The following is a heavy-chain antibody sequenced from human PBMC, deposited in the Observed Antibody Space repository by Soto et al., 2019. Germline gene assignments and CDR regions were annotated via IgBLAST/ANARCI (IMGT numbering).Heavy chain of an antibody. CDR2: IIPILGIA. J-gene: IGHJ3*02. CDR3: ARGAIVVVPAAIDSEDAFDI. Sequence: SVKVSCKASGGTFSSYTISWVRQAPGQGLEWMGRIIPILGIANYAQKFQGRVTITADKSTSTAYMELSSLRSEDTAVYYCARGAIVVVPAAIDSEDAFDIWGQGTMVTVSS. D-gene: IGHD2-2*02. V-gene: IGHV1-69*02. CDR1: GGTFSSYT.